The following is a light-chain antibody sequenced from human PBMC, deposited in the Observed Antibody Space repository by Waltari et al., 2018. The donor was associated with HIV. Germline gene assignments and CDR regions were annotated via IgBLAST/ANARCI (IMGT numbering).Light chain of an antibody. CDR2: WAS. Sequence: TVMTKSPDSLVVSLGERATIHCKSSQSVLYSSNNKNYLAWYQQKLGQPPKLLIYWASTRESGVPDRFSGSGSGTDFTLTISSLQAEDVAVYYCQQYYSTPLTFGQGTKVEIK. V-gene: IGKV4-1*01. CDR1: QSVLYSSNNKNY. CDR3: QQYYSTPLT. J-gene: IGKJ1*01.